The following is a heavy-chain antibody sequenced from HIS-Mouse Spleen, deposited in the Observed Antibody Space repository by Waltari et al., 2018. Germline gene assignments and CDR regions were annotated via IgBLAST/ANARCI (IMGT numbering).Heavy chain of an antibody. D-gene: IGHD6-13*01. CDR1: GGSISSSSYY. V-gene: IGHV4-39*07. J-gene: IGHJ2*01. CDR2: IYYSGST. CDR3: AREIPYSSSWYDWYFDL. Sequence: QLQLQASGPGLVQPSETLSLTCTVSGGSISSSSYYCGGIRQPPGKGLEWIGSIYYSGSTYYNPSLKSRVTISVDTSKNQFSLKLSSVTAADTAVYYCAREIPYSSSWYDWYFDLWGRGTLVTVSS.